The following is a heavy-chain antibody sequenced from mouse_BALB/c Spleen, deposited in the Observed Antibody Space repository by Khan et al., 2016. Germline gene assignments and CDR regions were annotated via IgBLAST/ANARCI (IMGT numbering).Heavy chain of an antibody. J-gene: IGHJ3*01. CDR1: GYTSANYW. CDR2: IYPGDGDT. V-gene: IGHV1-87*01. Sequence: QVQLQQSGAELARPGASVRLSCKASGYTSANYWMQWVKQRPGQGLEWIVSIYPGDGDTRYSQKFKDKATLTADKSSSSAYMHLRSVASEDSAVYYCADALFVYWGQGTLVTVSA. CDR3: ADALFVY.